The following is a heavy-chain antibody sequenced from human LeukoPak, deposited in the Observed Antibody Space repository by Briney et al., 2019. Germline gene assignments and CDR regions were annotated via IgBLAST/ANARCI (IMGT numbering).Heavy chain of an antibody. CDR3: ARAAGYGDYRCFDY. J-gene: IGHJ4*02. Sequence: PGGSLRLSCAASGFTFSSYSMNWVRQAPGKGLEWVSSISSSSSYIYYADSVKGRFTISRDNAKNSLFLQMNSLRAEDTAVYYCARAAGYGDYRCFDYWGQGTLVTVSS. CDR2: ISSSSSYI. D-gene: IGHD4-17*01. V-gene: IGHV3-21*01. CDR1: GFTFSSYS.